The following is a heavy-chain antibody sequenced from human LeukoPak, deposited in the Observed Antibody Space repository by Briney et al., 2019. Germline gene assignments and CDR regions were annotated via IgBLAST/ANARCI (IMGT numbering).Heavy chain of an antibody. J-gene: IGHJ4*02. CDR1: GGSISSSSYY. D-gene: IGHD6-19*01. V-gene: IGHV4-39*01. CDR3: ARHEVDSSGPLDY. CDR2: IYYSGST. Sequence: KPSETLSLTCTVSGGSISSSSYYWGWIRQPPGKGRVWIGSIYYSGSTYYNPSLKSRVTISVDTSKNQFSLKLSSVTAADTAVYYCARHEVDSSGPLDYWGQGTLVTVSS.